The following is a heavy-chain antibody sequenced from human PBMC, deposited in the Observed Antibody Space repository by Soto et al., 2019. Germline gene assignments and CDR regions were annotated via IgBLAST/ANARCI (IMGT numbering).Heavy chain of an antibody. CDR3: AKGTVGSTLQPYYFDY. V-gene: IGHV3-23*01. CDR2: ISGSGAST. CDR1: GFTFSSCA. J-gene: IGHJ4*02. D-gene: IGHD6-13*01. Sequence: LRLSCAGSGFTFSSCAVSCVRRAPWKGLEWVSVISGSGASTFYADSVKGRFTISRDNFKNTLYLQMNSLTAEDTAVYYCAKGTVGSTLQPYYFDYWGQGTLVTVSS.